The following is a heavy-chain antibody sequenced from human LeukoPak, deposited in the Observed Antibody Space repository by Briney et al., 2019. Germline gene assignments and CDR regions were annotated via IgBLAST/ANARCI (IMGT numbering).Heavy chain of an antibody. D-gene: IGHD3-10*01. J-gene: IGHJ6*03. CDR3: ARGRTSSGLYYYYYMDV. CDR1: GGTFSSYA. Sequence: SVKVSCKASGGTFSSYAISWVRQAPGQGLEWMRGIIPIFGTANYAQKFQGRVTITTDESTSTAYMELSSLRSEDTAVYYCARGRTSSGLYYYYYMDVWGKGTTVTVSS. CDR2: IIPIFGTA. V-gene: IGHV1-69*05.